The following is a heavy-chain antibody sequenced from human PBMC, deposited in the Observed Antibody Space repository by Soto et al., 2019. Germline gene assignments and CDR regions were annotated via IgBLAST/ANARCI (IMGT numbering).Heavy chain of an antibody. Sequence: GGSLRLSCAASGFTFSSYAMSWVRQAPGKGLEWVSAISGSGGSTYYADSVKGRFTISRDNSKNTLYLQMNSLRAEDTAVYYCANHSSHPSAYDAVDIWGQGTMVTVSS. CDR2: ISGSGGST. CDR3: ANHSSHPSAYDAVDI. J-gene: IGHJ3*02. V-gene: IGHV3-23*01. CDR1: GFTFSSYA. D-gene: IGHD6-13*01.